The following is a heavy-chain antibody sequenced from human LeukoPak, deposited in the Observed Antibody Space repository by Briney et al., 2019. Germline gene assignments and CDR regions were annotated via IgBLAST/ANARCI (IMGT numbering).Heavy chain of an antibody. CDR3: ARSCIAAAGTDVCADY. CDR1: AYTFTSYG. Sequence: ASVKVSCKASAYTFTSYGISWVRQAPGQGLEWMGWISAYNGNTNYAQKFQGRVTMTTDTSTSTAYMELSRLRSDDTAVYYCARSCIAAAGTDVCADYWGQGTLVTVSS. J-gene: IGHJ4*02. CDR2: ISAYNGNT. V-gene: IGHV1-18*01. D-gene: IGHD6-13*01.